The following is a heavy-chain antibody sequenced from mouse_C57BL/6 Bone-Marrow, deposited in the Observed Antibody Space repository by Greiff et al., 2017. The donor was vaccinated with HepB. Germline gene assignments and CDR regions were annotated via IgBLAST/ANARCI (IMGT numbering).Heavy chain of an antibody. CDR2: IDPSDSYT. Sequence: QVQLQQPGAELVKPGASVKLSCKASGYTFTSYWMQWVKQRPGQGLEWIGEIDPSDSYTNYNQKFKGKATLTVDTSSSTAYMQLSSLTSEDSAVYYCARERVPYYFDYWGQGTTLTVSS. CDR3: ARERVPYYFDY. CDR1: GYTFTSYW. V-gene: IGHV1-50*01. J-gene: IGHJ2*01.